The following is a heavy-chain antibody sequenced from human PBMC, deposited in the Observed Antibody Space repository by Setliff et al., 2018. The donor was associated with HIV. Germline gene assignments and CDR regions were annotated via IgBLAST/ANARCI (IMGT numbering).Heavy chain of an antibody. Sequence: PSETLSLTCTVSGGSISSGSYYWNWIRQPAGKGLEWIGHIYSSGSTNYNPSLKSRVTISVDTSKNQLSLKLSSVTAADTAVYYCARDWAAPYFYGMDVWGPGTTVTVSS. CDR2: IYSSGST. J-gene: IGHJ6*02. D-gene: IGHD2-21*01. V-gene: IGHV4-61*09. CDR3: ARDWAAPYFYGMDV. CDR1: GGSISSGSYY.